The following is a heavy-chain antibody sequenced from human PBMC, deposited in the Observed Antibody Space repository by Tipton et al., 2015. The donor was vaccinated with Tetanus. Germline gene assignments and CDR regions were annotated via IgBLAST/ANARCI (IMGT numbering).Heavy chain of an antibody. CDR3: ARRLYGYWFDP. V-gene: IGHV4-39*02. Sequence: LRLSCTVSGASISDKKYYWGWIRQAPGKGLEWIASIYFEGSTYHSPSLKSRLTIEVDTSQDLFSLKLTSVTAADTAVYYCARRLYGYWFDPWGQGALVTVSS. CDR1: GASISDKKYY. J-gene: IGHJ5*02. D-gene: IGHD5-24*01. CDR2: IYFEGST.